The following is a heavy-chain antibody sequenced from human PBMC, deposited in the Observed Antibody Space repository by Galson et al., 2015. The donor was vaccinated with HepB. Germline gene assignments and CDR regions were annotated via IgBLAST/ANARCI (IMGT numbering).Heavy chain of an antibody. D-gene: IGHD6-13*01. CDR2: INAGNGNT. Sequence: SVKVSCKASGYTFTGYAMHWVRQAPGQRLEWMGWINAGNGNTKYSQKFQGRVTITRDTSASTAYMELSSLRSEDTAVYYCARDRGRIAAAGTDYFDYWGQGTLVTVSS. J-gene: IGHJ4*02. V-gene: IGHV1-3*01. CDR3: ARDRGRIAAAGTDYFDY. CDR1: GYTFTGYA.